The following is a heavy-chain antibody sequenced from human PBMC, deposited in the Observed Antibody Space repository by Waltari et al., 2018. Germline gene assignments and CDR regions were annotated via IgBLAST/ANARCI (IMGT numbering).Heavy chain of an antibody. V-gene: IGHV4-39*01. CDR2: IYYSGST. CDR3: AKHDYGDYNFAY. D-gene: IGHD4-17*01. CDR1: GGSISSSLYY. J-gene: IGHJ4*02. Sequence: QLQLQESGPGLVKPSETLSLTCTVSGGSISSSLYYWGWIRQPPGKGLEWSGSIYYSGSTYYNPSLKSRVTISVDTSKNQFSLKLSSVTAADTAVYYCAKHDYGDYNFAYWGQGTLVTVSS.